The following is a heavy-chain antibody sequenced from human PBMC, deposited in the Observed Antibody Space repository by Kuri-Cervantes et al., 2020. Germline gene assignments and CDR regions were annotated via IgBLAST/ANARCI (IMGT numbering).Heavy chain of an antibody. CDR1: GFTFSSYG. D-gene: IGHD3-22*01. V-gene: IGHV3-30*18. CDR2: ISYDGSNK. CDR3: ANLYYYDSSGYYADAFDI. Sequence: LSLTCAASGFTFSSYGMHWVRQAPGKGLEWVAVISYDGSNKYYADSVKGRFTISRDNSKNTLYLQMNSLRAEDTVVYYCANLYYYDSSGYYADAFDIWGQGTMVTVSS. J-gene: IGHJ3*02.